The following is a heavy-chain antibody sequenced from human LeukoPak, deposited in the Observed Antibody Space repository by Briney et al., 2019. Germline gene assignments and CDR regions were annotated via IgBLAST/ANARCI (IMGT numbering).Heavy chain of an antibody. CDR1: GFTFDDYA. CDR2: ISGDGGST. J-gene: IGHJ6*02. V-gene: IGHV3-43*02. D-gene: IGHD3-10*01. Sequence: GGSLRLSCAASGFTFDDYAMHWVRQAPGKGLEWVSPISGDGGSTYYADSVKGRFTISRDNSKNSLYLQMNSLRTEDTALYYCAKDVRLHRPIWFGESRNYYYGMDVWGQGTTVTASS. CDR3: AKDVRLHRPIWFGESRNYYYGMDV.